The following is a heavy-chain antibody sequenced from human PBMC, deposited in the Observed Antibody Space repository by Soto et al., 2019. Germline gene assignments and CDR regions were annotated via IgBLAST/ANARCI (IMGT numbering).Heavy chain of an antibody. CDR2: IIPIFGTA. CDR3: ARVVIAARRSYYYYYGMDV. V-gene: IGHV1-69*06. D-gene: IGHD6-6*01. CDR1: GGTFSSYA. J-gene: IGHJ6*02. Sequence: QVQLVQSGAEVKKPGSSVKVSCKASGGTFSSYAISWVRQAPGQGLEWMGGIIPIFGTANYAQKFQGRVTITADKSTSTAYMELSSLRSEDTAVYYCARVVIAARRSYYYYYGMDVWGQGTTFTVSS.